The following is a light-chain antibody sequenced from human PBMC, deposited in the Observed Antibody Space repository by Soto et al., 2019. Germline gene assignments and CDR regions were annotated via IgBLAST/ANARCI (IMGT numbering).Light chain of an antibody. V-gene: IGKV3-20*01. J-gene: IGKJ1*01. CDR2: GAS. CDR3: QHYGSSPWT. Sequence: EILLTQSPGTLSLSPGERATVSCRASQSVSSSYLAWFQQKPGQAPRLLIYGASSRATGIPDRFSGSGSGTDFTLTISRLEPEDFSVYYCQHYGSSPWTFGQGTKVDIK. CDR1: QSVSSSY.